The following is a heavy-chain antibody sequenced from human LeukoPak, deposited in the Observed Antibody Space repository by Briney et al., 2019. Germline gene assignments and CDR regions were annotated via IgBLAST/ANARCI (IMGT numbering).Heavy chain of an antibody. Sequence: GSLRLSCVASGFTFSNAWMSWVRQAPGKGLEWLGSIFYSGNTHYNPSLKSRVTISVDTSKNQFSLKLSSVTATDTAVYYCARDQDYYGSGSYGPDYWGQGIPVTVSS. CDR1: GFTFSNAW. D-gene: IGHD3-10*01. V-gene: IGHV4-38-2*02. J-gene: IGHJ4*02. CDR3: ARDQDYYGSGSYGPDY. CDR2: IFYSGNT.